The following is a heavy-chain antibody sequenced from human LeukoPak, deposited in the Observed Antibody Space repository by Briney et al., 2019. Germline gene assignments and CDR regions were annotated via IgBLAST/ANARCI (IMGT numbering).Heavy chain of an antibody. Sequence: SSETLSLTCTVSGGSISSGSYYWGWIRQPPGKGLEWIGSIYYTGDTYYNPSLKSRVTISVDTSKNQFSLKLTSVTAADTGVYFCARQYDYWGQGTLGTVSS. CDR1: GGSISSGSYY. CDR3: ARQYDY. CDR2: IYYTGDT. J-gene: IGHJ4*02. V-gene: IGHV4-39*01.